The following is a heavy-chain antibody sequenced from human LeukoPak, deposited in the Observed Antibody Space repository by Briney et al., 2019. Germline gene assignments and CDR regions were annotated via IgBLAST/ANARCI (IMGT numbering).Heavy chain of an antibody. Sequence: GGSLRLSCAASGFTFSSYSMNWVRQAPGKGLEWVSSISSSSSYIYYADSVKGRLTISRDNAKNSLYLQMNSLRAEDTAVYYCARGTPVLRSLEWLNYFDYWGQGTLVTVSS. J-gene: IGHJ4*02. D-gene: IGHD3-3*01. CDR2: ISSSSSYI. CDR1: GFTFSSYS. V-gene: IGHV3-21*01. CDR3: ARGTPVLRSLEWLNYFDY.